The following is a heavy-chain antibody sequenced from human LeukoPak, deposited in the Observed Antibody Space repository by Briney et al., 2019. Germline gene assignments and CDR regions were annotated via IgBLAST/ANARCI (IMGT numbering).Heavy chain of an antibody. D-gene: IGHD6-13*01. CDR3: ARIGYSISWSGDY. CDR2: ISSDGNNK. V-gene: IGHV3-30*03. CDR1: GFTFTSYG. Sequence: GGSLRLSCAASGFTFTSYGMHWVRQAPGKGLEWVTLISSDGNNKYYADSVKGRFSISRDNSKNTLYLQMNGLRVEDTAVYYCARIGYSISWSGDYWGQGSLVTVSS. J-gene: IGHJ4*02.